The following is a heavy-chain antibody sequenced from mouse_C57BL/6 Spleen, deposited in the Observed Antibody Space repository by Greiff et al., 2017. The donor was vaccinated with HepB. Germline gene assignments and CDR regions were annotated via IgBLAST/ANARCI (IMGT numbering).Heavy chain of an antibody. CDR1: GYSITSGYY. D-gene: IGHD4-1*01. V-gene: IGHV3-6*01. Sequence: DVQLQESGPGLVKPSQSLSLTCSVTGYSITSGYYWNWIRQFPGNKLEWMGYISYDGSNNYNPSLKNRISITRDTSKNQFFLKLNSVTTEDTATYYCARGWDFYYFDYWGQGTTLTVSS. CDR2: ISYDGSN. J-gene: IGHJ2*01. CDR3: ARGWDFYYFDY.